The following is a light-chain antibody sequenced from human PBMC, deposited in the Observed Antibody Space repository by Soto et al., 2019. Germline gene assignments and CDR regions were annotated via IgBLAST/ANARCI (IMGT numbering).Light chain of an antibody. CDR2: DAS. CDR3: QQRYNRPQT. Sequence: EVVLTHSPATLSLSPGERANLSCRPSQSVSRTLAWYQQKSGQAPSLLIYDASNRATGIPTRFSGSGSGTDFTLTSSSLKPEDFAVYYCQQRYNRPQTFGDGTKVE. CDR1: QSVSRT. V-gene: IGKV3-11*01. J-gene: IGKJ1*01.